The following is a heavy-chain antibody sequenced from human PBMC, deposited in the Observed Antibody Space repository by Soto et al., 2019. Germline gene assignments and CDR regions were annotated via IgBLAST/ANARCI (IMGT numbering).Heavy chain of an antibody. V-gene: IGHV1-69*06. D-gene: IGHD4-4*01. J-gene: IGHJ3*02. CDR2: IIPIFGTV. CDR3: ARGAYSSDAFDI. CDR1: GGTFRNYA. Sequence: QVQLVQSGAEVKKPGSSVKVSCKASGGTFRNYAINWVRQAPGQGLEWIGGIIPIFGTVNYAQNFQGRVTIMAVKSTSTAYMELSNLRSEDTAVYFCARGAYSSDAFDIWGQGTMVTVSS.